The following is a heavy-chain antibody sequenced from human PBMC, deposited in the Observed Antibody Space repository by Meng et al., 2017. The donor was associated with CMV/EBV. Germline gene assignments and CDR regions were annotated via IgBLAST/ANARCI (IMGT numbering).Heavy chain of an antibody. V-gene: IGHV4-39*07. J-gene: IGHJ4*02. CDR2: ISYGGST. CDR3: ARGQRFRSFDY. D-gene: IGHD5-24*01. Sequence: SETLSLTCTVSGASITSSSYFWDWIRQPPGKGLEWIGSISYGGSTYYNSSLKSRVTISVDTSKNQFSLKLTSVTAADTAVYYCARGQRFRSFDYWGQGTLVTVSS. CDR1: GASITSSSYF.